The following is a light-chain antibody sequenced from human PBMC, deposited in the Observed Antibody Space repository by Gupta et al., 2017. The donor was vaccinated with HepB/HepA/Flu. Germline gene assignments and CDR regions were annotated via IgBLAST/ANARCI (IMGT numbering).Light chain of an antibody. V-gene: IGLV2-23*02. CDR1: SSDVGSYNL. CDR2: EVS. CDR3: CSYAGSITWRV. Sequence: QSALTQPAPVSGSPGQSITISCTGTSSDVGSYNLVSWYQQHPGKAPKLMIYEVSKRPSGVSNRFSGSKSGNTASLAITGLQAEDEADYYCCSYAGSITWRVFGGGTKLTVL. J-gene: IGLJ3*02.